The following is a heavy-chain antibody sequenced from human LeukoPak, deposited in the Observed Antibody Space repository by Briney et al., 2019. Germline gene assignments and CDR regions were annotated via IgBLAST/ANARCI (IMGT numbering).Heavy chain of an antibody. CDR2: ISGSGGST. Sequence: SGGSLRLSYAASGFTFSSYAMSWVRQAPGKGLEWVSAISGSGGSTYYADSVKGRFTISRDNSKNTLYLQMNSLRAEDTAVYYCAKDAAYYYDSSGEDYWGQGTLVTVYS. D-gene: IGHD3-22*01. CDR1: GFTFSSYA. CDR3: AKDAAYYYDSSGEDY. J-gene: IGHJ4*02. V-gene: IGHV3-23*01.